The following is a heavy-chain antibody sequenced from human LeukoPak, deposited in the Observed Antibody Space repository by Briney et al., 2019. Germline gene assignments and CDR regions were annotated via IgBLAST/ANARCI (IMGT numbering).Heavy chain of an antibody. J-gene: IGHJ6*03. D-gene: IGHD3-9*01. Sequence: GGSLRLSCAASGFTFSDHYMGWIRQAPGKGLEWVSYISSSGDTIYYADFVKGRFTISRDNAKNTLYLQMNSLRAEDTAVYYCARGYYDILTAYYYYYMDVWGKGTTVTVSS. CDR1: GFTFSDHY. CDR2: ISSSGDTI. V-gene: IGHV3-11*04. CDR3: ARGYYDILTAYYYYYMDV.